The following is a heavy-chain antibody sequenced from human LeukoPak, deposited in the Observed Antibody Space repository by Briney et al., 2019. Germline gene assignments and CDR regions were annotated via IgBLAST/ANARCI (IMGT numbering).Heavy chain of an antibody. CDR1: GFTFSNYG. CDR3: SKWKAIVLVPAARSPIDY. Sequence: GGPLRLSCAASGFTFSNYGMSGVRQAPGKGLEWVSAISGSGVTTYYADSVKGRFTISRDNSKHTLYLQMNSLRAEDTAVYYCSKWKAIVLVPAARSPIDYWGQGTLVTVSS. J-gene: IGHJ4*02. D-gene: IGHD2-2*01. V-gene: IGHV3-23*01. CDR2: ISGSGVTT.